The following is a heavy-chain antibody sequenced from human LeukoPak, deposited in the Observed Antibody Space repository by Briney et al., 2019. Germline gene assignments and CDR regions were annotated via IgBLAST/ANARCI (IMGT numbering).Heavy chain of an antibody. J-gene: IGHJ4*02. D-gene: IGHD6-19*01. Sequence: ASVKVSCKASGYTFTGYFMHWVRQAPGQGLEWMGWINPNSGDTNYAQNFQGRVTMTRDTSISTAYMELNNLRSDDTAVYYCAPHSLSGWRYFDYWGQGTLVTVSS. CDR3: APHSLSGWRYFDY. CDR2: INPNSGDT. CDR1: GYTFTGYF. V-gene: IGHV1-2*02.